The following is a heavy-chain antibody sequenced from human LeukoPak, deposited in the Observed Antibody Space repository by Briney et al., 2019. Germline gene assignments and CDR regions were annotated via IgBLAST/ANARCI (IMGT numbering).Heavy chain of an antibody. V-gene: IGHV3-21*01. Sequence: GGSLRLSCAASGFTFSSYSMSRVRQAPGKGLEWVSSISSSSTYIYYADSVKGRFTISRDNAKNSLYLQMNSLRAEDTAVYYCARLVALAATYYFDYWGQGTLVTVSS. J-gene: IGHJ4*02. CDR1: GFTFSSYS. CDR3: ARLVALAATYYFDY. CDR2: ISSSSTYI. D-gene: IGHD6-25*01.